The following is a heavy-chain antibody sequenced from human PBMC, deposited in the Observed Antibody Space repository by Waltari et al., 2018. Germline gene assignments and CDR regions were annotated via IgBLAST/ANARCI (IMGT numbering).Heavy chain of an antibody. Sequence: EVQLVESGGGLVRPGGSLRLSCAASGFTFSYYTMNWVRQAPGKGPKLISFITSDGTHTTYADSVRGRFTISRDNAKNSLFLQINSLRADDTAVYYCARDRRPTLILGSGAFDIWGQGIKVNVSS. V-gene: IGHV3-21*01. D-gene: IGHD3-22*01. CDR2: ITSDGTHT. CDR3: ARDRRPTLILGSGAFDI. CDR1: GFTFSYYT. J-gene: IGHJ3*02.